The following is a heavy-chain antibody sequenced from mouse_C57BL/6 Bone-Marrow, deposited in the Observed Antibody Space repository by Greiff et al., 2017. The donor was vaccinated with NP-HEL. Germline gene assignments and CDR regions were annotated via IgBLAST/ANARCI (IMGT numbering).Heavy chain of an antibody. CDR1: GFTFSDYG. CDR2: ISSGSSTI. CDR3: ARTGTTVVAQGFDY. J-gene: IGHJ2*01. D-gene: IGHD1-1*01. Sequence: DVMLVESGGGLVKPGGSLKLSCAASGFTFSDYGMHWVRQAPEKGLEWVAYISSGSSTIYYADTVKGRFTISRDNAKNTLFLQMTSLRSEDTAMYYCARTGTTVVAQGFDYWGQGTTLTVSS. V-gene: IGHV5-17*01.